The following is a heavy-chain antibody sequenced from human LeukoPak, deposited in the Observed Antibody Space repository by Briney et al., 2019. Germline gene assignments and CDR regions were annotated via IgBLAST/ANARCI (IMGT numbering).Heavy chain of an antibody. CDR2: ISSCSSYI. D-gene: IGHD2-15*01. CDR3: AREDHLKGHCSYGSCDIS. J-gene: IGHJ4*02. CDR1: GFTFSSHS. V-gene: IGHV3-21*04. Sequence: GGSLKLSCAASGFTFSSHSMNLVRQAPGKGLGLVSSISSCSSYIYYADSVKGRFTISRDNAKNSLFLQMTSLRVDDTAVYYCAREDHLKGHCSYGSCDISWGQGILVTVSA.